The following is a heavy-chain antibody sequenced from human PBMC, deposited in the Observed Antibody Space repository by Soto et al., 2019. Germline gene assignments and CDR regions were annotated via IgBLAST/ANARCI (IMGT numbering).Heavy chain of an antibody. CDR2: IIPIFGTA. CDR1: GGTFSSYA. CDR3: ARGERPARKITGTTGRSGWHDY. D-gene: IGHD1-7*01. Sequence: QVQLVQSGAEVKKPGSSVKVSCKASGGTFSSYAISWVRQAPGPGLEWMGGIIPIFGTANYAQKVQGRVTITTDESTSTSYMELNSLRSEGTAVYYCARGERPARKITGTTGRSGWHDYWGQGTLVTVSS. V-gene: IGHV1-69*01. J-gene: IGHJ4*02.